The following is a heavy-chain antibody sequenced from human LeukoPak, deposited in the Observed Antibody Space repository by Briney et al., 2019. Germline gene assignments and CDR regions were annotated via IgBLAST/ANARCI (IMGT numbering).Heavy chain of an antibody. J-gene: IGHJ3*02. V-gene: IGHV3-11*01. D-gene: IGHD2-8*01. CDR3: AGIVLMVYATPGAFDI. Sequence: GGSLRLSCAASGFTFSDYYMRWIRQAPGKGLEWVSYISSSGSTIYYADSVKGRFTISRDNAKNSLYLQMNSLRAEDTAVYYCAGIVLMVYATPGAFDIWGQGTMVTVSS. CDR2: ISSSGSTI. CDR1: GFTFSDYY.